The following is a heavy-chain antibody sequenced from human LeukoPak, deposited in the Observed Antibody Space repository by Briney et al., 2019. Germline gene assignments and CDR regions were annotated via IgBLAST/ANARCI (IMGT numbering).Heavy chain of an antibody. V-gene: IGHV5-51*01. Sequence: GESLKISCKGSAYSFTTYWIAWVRQMPGKGLEWMGIIYPGDSDTRYSPSFQGQVTISADKSISTAYLQWSSLKASDTAMYYCARWGEYSSSWRYYYYYYYMDVWGKGTTVTVSS. CDR1: AYSFTTYW. CDR2: IYPGDSDT. J-gene: IGHJ6*03. D-gene: IGHD6-6*01. CDR3: ARWGEYSSSWRYYYYYYYMDV.